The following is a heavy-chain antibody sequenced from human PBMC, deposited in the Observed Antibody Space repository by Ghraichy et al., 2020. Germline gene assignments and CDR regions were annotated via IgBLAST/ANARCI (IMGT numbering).Heavy chain of an antibody. CDR1: GGTFSSYT. CDR3: ARERTYHYDSSD. CDR2: IIPILDVA. J-gene: IGHJ4*02. V-gene: IGHV1-69*04. Sequence: SVKVSCKASGGTFSSYTISWVRQAPGQGLEWMGRIIPILDVANYAQKFQGRVTITADKSTTTAYMELSSLRSEDTAVYYYARERTYHYDSSDWGQGTLVTVSS. D-gene: IGHD3-22*01.